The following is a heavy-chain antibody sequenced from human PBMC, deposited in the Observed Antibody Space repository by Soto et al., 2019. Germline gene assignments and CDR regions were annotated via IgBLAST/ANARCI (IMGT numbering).Heavy chain of an antibody. Sequence: PSETLSLTCTVSGGSISSYYWSWIRQPPGKGLEWIGYIYYSGSTNYNPSLKSRVTISVDTSKNQFSLKLSPVTAADTAVYYCARVNNWFDPWGQGTLVTVSS. CDR1: GGSISSYY. CDR3: ARVNNWFDP. J-gene: IGHJ5*02. V-gene: IGHV4-59*01. CDR2: IYYSGST.